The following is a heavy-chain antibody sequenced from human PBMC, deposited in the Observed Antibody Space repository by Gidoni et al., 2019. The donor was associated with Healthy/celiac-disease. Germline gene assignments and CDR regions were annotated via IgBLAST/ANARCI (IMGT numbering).Heavy chain of an antibody. J-gene: IGHJ3*02. V-gene: IGHV1-69*06. CDR2: IIPIFGTA. D-gene: IGHD3-10*01. CDR3: ASSVIRGVMRAFDI. CDR1: GGTFSSYA. Sequence: QVQLVQSGAEVKKPGSSVTVSCKASGGTFSSYAISWVRQAPGQGLEWMGGIIPIFGTANYAQKFQGRVTITADKSTSTAYMELSSLRSEDTAVYYCASSVIRGVMRAFDIWGQGTMVTVSS.